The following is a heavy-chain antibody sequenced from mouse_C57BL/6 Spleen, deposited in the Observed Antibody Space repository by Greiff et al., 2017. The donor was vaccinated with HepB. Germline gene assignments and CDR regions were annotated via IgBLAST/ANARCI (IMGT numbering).Heavy chain of an antibody. CDR2: INPNNGGT. Sequence: VQLQQSGPELVKPGASVKIPCKASGYTFTDYNMDWVKQSHGKSLEWIGDINPNNGGTNYNQKFKGKATLTVDKSSSTAYMELRSLTSDDTAVYCCARGVLSAYWGQGTLVTVSA. J-gene: IGHJ3*01. V-gene: IGHV1-18*01. CDR1: GYTFTDYN. CDR3: ARGVLSAY.